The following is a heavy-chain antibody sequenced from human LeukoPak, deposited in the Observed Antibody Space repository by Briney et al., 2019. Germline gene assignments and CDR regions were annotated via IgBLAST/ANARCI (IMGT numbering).Heavy chain of an antibody. CDR2: VRQDGSVT. Sequence: GRSLRLSCAASGFTFSSYAMHWVHQAPGKWLEWLGNVRQDGSVTNYVDCVKGRFTISRDNGKISVYLQMNSLRAEDTGFYYCGNQCSGGSCPEYWGQGTLVTVSS. CDR1: GFTFSSYA. CDR3: GNQCSGGSCPEY. V-gene: IGHV3-7*01. J-gene: IGHJ4*02. D-gene: IGHD2-15*01.